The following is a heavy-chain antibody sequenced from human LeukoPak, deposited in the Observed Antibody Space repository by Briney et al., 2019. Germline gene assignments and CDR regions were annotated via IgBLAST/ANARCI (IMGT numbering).Heavy chain of an antibody. CDR1: GGSISSYY. V-gene: IGHV4-59*01. CDR2: IYYSGST. Sequence: SETLSLTCTVSGGSISSYYWSWIRQPPGKGLEWIGYIYYSGSTNYNPSLKSRVTISVDTSKNQFSLKLSSVTAADTAVYYCARENHDYGHFSFSDYWGQGTLVTVSS. D-gene: IGHD4-17*01. J-gene: IGHJ4*02. CDR3: ARENHDYGHFSFSDY.